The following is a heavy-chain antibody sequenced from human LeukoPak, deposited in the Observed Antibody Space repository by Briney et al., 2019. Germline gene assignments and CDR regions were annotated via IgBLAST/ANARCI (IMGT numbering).Heavy chain of an antibody. CDR2: IFGGGST. Sequence: GGSLRLSCAASGFTVSYNYMSWVRQAPGKGLEWVSVIFGGGSTYYADSVKGRFTISRDNSKNTLYLQMSSLRVEDTAVYYCASDVGDPQYWGQGTLSPSPQ. D-gene: IGHD3-16*01. CDR1: GFTVSYNY. CDR3: ASDVGDPQY. J-gene: IGHJ4*02. V-gene: IGHV3-66*01.